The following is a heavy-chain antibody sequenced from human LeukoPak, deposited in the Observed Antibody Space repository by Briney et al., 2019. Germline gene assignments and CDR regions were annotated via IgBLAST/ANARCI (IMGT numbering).Heavy chain of an antibody. V-gene: IGHV3-33*01. CDR3: ARGGYSGTYYFDY. J-gene: IGHJ4*02. CDR2: VWYDGSNI. D-gene: IGHD1-26*01. CDR1: GFTFSTYG. Sequence: PGRSLRLSCAASGFTFSTYGMHWVRQAPGKGLEWVAVVWYDGSNIHYVDSVKGRFTISRDNSKSTLYLQMNSLTAEDTAVYYCARGGYSGTYYFDYWGQGTLVTVPS.